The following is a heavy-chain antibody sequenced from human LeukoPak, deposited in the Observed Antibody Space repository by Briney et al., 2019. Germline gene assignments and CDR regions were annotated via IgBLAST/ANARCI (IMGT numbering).Heavy chain of an antibody. V-gene: IGHV4-59*01. Sequence: PSETLSLTCTVSGGSISSYYWSWIRQPPGKGLEWIGYIYYSGSTNYNPSLKSRVTISVDTSKNQFSLKLSSVTAADTAVYYCARDQGLRLGYCSSTSCYSRGSWFDPWGQGTLVTVSS. D-gene: IGHD2-2*01. J-gene: IGHJ5*02. CDR3: ARDQGLRLGYCSSTSCYSRGSWFDP. CDR1: GGSISSYY. CDR2: IYYSGST.